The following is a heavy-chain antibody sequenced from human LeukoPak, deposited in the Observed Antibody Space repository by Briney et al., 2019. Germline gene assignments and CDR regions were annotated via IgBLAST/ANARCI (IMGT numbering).Heavy chain of an antibody. CDR2: IYYSGST. V-gene: IGHV4-31*03. D-gene: IGHD6-13*01. CDR3: ARIRESRPGYSSSWYNNWFDP. Sequence: SQTLSLTCTVSGGSISSGGYYWSWIRQHPGKGLEWIGYIYYSGSTYYNPSLKSRVTISVDTSKNQFSLKLSSVTAADTAVYYCARIRESRPGYSSSWYNNWFDPWGQGTLVTVSS. J-gene: IGHJ5*02. CDR1: GGSISSGGYY.